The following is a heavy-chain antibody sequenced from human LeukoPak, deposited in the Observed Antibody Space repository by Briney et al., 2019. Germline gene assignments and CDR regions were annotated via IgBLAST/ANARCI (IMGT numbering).Heavy chain of an antibody. CDR3: ARQGYSNFDY. J-gene: IGHJ4*02. CDR1: GYSFTSYW. CDR2: IDPSDSYT. Sequence: GESLKIFCKGSGYSFTSYWISWVRQMPGKGLEWMGRIDPSDSYTNYSPSFQGHVTISADKSISTAYLQWSSLKASDTAMYYCARQGYSNFDYWGQGTLVTVSS. D-gene: IGHD4-11*01. V-gene: IGHV5-10-1*01.